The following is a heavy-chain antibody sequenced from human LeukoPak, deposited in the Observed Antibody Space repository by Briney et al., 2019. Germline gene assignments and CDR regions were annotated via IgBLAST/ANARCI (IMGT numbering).Heavy chain of an antibody. J-gene: IGHJ3*02. CDR3: ARDRDYCSSTSCYSDAFDI. CDR1: GFTFSSYS. Sequence: PPGGSLRLSCAASGFTFSSYSMNWVCQAPGKGLEWVSYISSSSSTIYYADSVKGRFTISRDNAKNSLYLQMNSLRDEDTAVYYCARDRDYCSSTSCYSDAFDIWGQGTMVTVSS. D-gene: IGHD2-2*01. V-gene: IGHV3-48*02. CDR2: ISSSSSTI.